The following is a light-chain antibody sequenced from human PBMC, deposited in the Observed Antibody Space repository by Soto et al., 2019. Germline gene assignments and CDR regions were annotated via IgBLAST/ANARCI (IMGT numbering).Light chain of an antibody. CDR2: ELX. V-gene: IGLV2-14*03. Sequence: QSVLIQPASVSGSPGQSITISCTGTSSDVGGYNYVSWYQQHPGKAPKLIIYELXXRPSGVSNTSSGSKSESTASLTIAGLQSEDEAEYYCSSFTSSSTRVFGTGTKVTVL. CDR1: SSDVGGYNY. J-gene: IGLJ1*01. CDR3: SSFTSSSTRV.